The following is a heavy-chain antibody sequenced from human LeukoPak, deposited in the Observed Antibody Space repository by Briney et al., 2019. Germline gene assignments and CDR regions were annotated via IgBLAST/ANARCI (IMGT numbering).Heavy chain of an antibody. CDR3: ARGSLFLSLWFGELYVY. J-gene: IGHJ4*02. D-gene: IGHD3-10*01. CDR1: GYSISSGCY. CDR2: IYHSGST. V-gene: IGHV4-38-2*01. Sequence: SETLSLTCAVSGYSISSGCYWGWIRQPPGKGLEWIGSIYHSGSTYYNPSLKSRVTISVDTSKNQFSLKLSSVTAADTAVCYCARGSLFLSLWFGELYVYWGQGTLVTVSS.